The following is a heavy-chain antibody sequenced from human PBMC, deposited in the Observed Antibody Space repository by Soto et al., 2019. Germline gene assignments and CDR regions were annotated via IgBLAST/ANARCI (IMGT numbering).Heavy chain of an antibody. Sequence: EVQLVESGGGLVRPGGSLRLSCAASGFTFSSYSMKWVRQAPGKGLEWVSSISSSSSYMYYADSVKGRFTISRDNAKNSLYLQMNSLRAEDTAVYYCARGSPDYSNFLSPYYMDVWGKGTTVTVSS. J-gene: IGHJ6*03. CDR2: ISSSSSYM. D-gene: IGHD4-4*01. CDR1: GFTFSSYS. CDR3: ARGSPDYSNFLSPYYMDV. V-gene: IGHV3-21*01.